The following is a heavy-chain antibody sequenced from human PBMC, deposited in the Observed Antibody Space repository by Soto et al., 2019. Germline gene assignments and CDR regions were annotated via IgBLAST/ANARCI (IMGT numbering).Heavy chain of an antibody. V-gene: IGHV6-1*01. J-gene: IGHJ6*03. CDR3: AGTTSHQWYYMDV. CDR1: GDSVSSNSAA. CDR2: TYYRSRWYN. Sequence: QVQLQESGPGLVKPSQTLSLTCAISGDSVSSNSAAWNWIRLSPSRGLEWLARTYYRSRWYNDYAVSVRSRITVNPDPSKNQFSLQLTSVTPEDTAVYYCAGTTSHQWYYMDVWGKGTTVTVSS. D-gene: IGHD1-7*01.